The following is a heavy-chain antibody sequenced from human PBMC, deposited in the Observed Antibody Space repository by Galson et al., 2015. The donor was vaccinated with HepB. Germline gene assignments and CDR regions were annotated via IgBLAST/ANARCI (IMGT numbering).Heavy chain of an antibody. CDR1: GFTFSSYA. CDR2: ISGSGGST. J-gene: IGHJ4*02. Sequence: SLRLSCAASGFTFSSYAMSWVRQAPGKGLEWVSAISGSGGSTYYADSVKGRFTISRDNSKNTLYLQMNSLRAEDTAVYYCAKDQFGENVDTAMVIDYWGQGTLVTVSS. CDR3: AKDQFGENVDTAMVIDY. D-gene: IGHD5-18*01. V-gene: IGHV3-23*01.